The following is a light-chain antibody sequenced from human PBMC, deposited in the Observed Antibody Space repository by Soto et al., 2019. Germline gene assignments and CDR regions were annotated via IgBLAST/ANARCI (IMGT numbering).Light chain of an antibody. CDR2: KAS. J-gene: IGKJ1*01. CDR1: QTISSW. Sequence: DIQMTQSPSLLSASVGDRVTITCRASQTISSWLAWYQQKPGKAPKLLIYKASTLKSGVPSRFSGSGSGTEFTLTISSLQPDDVATYYCQHYNSYSEAFGQGTKVDIK. CDR3: QHYNSYSEA. V-gene: IGKV1-5*03.